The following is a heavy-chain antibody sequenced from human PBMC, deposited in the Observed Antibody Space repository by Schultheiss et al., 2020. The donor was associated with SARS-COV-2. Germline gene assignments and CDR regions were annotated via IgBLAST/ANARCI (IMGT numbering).Heavy chain of an antibody. CDR3: ARDPMTTVTTFAY. Sequence: GGSLRLSCAASGFTFSSYWMHWVRQAPGKGLVWVSRINSDGSSTSYADSVKGRFTISRDNAKNSLYLQMNSLRAEDTAVYYCARDPMTTVTTFAYWGQGTLVTVSS. CDR1: GFTFSSYW. V-gene: IGHV3-74*01. D-gene: IGHD4-17*01. CDR2: INSDGSST. J-gene: IGHJ4*02.